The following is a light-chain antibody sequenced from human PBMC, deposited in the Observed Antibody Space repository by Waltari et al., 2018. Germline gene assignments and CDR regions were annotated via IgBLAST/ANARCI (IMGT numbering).Light chain of an antibody. Sequence: TVMTQSPATLSVSPGERATLYCRTTQTVSSNLAWYQQKPGQVPRLLIYGASTRATGIPARFSGSGSGTEFTLTISGLQSEDFATYYCQQYNDWPPQLTFGGGTRV. CDR2: GAS. J-gene: IGKJ4*01. V-gene: IGKV3-15*01. CDR3: QQYNDWPPQLT. CDR1: QTVSSN.